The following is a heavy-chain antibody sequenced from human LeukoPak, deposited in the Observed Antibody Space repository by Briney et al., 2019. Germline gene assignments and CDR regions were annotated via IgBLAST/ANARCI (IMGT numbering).Heavy chain of an antibody. CDR1: GGTFSSYA. Sequence: ASVTVSCTASGGTFSSYAISWVRQAPGQGLEWMGGIIPIFGTANYAQKFQDRVTITADESTSTAYMELSSPRSEDTAVYYCARDRGIVGATTIDYWGQGTLVTVSS. V-gene: IGHV1-69*13. CDR2: IIPIFGTA. D-gene: IGHD1-26*01. J-gene: IGHJ4*02. CDR3: ARDRGIVGATTIDY.